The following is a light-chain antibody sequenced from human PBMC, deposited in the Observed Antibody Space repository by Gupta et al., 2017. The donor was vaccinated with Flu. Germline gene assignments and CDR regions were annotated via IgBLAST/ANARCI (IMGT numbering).Light chain of an antibody. Sequence: PGERATLSCRASQSVSSNLAWYQQKPGQPPRLLIFGASTRATGIPARFSGSGSGTEFTLTVSSLQSEDFAVYYCQQYNNWPPWTFGQGTKVESK. V-gene: IGKV3-15*01. J-gene: IGKJ1*01. CDR2: GAS. CDR1: QSVSSN. CDR3: QQYNNWPPWT.